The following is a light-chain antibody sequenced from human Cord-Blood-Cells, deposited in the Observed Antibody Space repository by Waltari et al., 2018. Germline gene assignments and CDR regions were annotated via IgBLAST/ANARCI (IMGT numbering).Light chain of an antibody. Sequence: DIQMTQSPSSLSASVGDRVTITCRASQSISSYLNWYQQKPGKAPKLLIYAASSLQSVVPSSFSGSGSGTDLTFTISSLQPEDFATYSCQQSYSTPWTFGQGTKGEIK. CDR1: QSISSY. CDR3: QQSYSTPWT. J-gene: IGKJ1*01. V-gene: IGKV1-39*01. CDR2: AAS.